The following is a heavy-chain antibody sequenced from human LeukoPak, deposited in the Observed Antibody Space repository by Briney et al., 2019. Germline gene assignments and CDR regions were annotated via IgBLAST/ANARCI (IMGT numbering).Heavy chain of an antibody. CDR2: ISAYNGNT. Sequence: ASVKVSCKASGYTFTGYYMHWVRQAPGQGLEWMGWISAYNGNTNYAQKLQGRVTMTTDTSTSTAYMELRSLRSDDTAVYYCARDLKAAAKYYYYYMDVWGKGTTVTVSS. CDR1: GYTFTGYY. CDR3: ARDLKAAAKYYYYYMDV. D-gene: IGHD6-13*01. V-gene: IGHV1-18*04. J-gene: IGHJ6*03.